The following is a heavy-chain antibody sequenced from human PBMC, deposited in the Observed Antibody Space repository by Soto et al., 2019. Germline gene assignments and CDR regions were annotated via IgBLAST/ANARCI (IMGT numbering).Heavy chain of an antibody. D-gene: IGHD1-26*01. J-gene: IGHJ4*02. CDR3: ARDGHKWDFDY. V-gene: IGHV1-46*01. CDR2: INPSDSRT. Sequence: QVHLVQSGAEVKKPGASVQVSCKASGYTFTSYYIHWVRQAPGQGLVWMERINPSDSRTIYAQDFQGRVTVTRDTATSRVYMELSTLRYDDTAVYYCARDGHKWDFDYWGQGTLVTVSS. CDR1: GYTFTSYY.